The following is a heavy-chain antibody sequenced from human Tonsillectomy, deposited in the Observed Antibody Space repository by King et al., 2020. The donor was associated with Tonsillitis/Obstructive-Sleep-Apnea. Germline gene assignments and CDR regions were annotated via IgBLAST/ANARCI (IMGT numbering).Heavy chain of an antibody. J-gene: IGHJ6*02. CDR3: ATGPPRQSIVGASMDV. V-gene: IGHV1-24*01. D-gene: IGHD1-26*01. Sequence: QLVQSGAEVKKPGASVKVSCKVSGYTLTELSMHWVRQAPGKGLEWMGVFDPEDGETIYAQKFQGRVTMTEDTSTDTAYMELSSLRSEDTAVYYCATGPPRQSIVGASMDVWGQGTTVTVSS. CDR2: FDPEDGET. CDR1: GYTLTELS.